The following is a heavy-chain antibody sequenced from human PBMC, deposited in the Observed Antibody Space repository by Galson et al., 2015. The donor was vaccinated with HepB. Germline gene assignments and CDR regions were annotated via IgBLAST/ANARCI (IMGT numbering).Heavy chain of an antibody. J-gene: IGHJ4*02. D-gene: IGHD3-22*01. V-gene: IGHV3-21*01. CDR2: ISSSSYI. CDR3: ARRTSYYYDSSGYYRYFDY. CDR1: GFTFSSYS. Sequence: SLRLSCAASGFTFSSYSMNWVRQAPGKGLEWVSSISSSSYIYYADSVKGRFTISRDNAKNSLYLQMNSLRAEDTAVYYCARRTSYYYDSSGYYRYFDYWGQGTLVTVSS.